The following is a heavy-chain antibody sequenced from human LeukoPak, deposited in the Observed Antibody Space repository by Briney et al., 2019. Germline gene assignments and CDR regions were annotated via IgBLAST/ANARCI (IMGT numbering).Heavy chain of an antibody. V-gene: IGHV4-39*07. Sequence: SETLSLTCTVSGGSIDSNNYYWAWIRQPPGTGLECIGAVFYSGSTFYNPSLKSRVTISVDTSKSQFSLRLTSVTDADTALYYCARGTPHSNWFDPWGQGTLVTVSS. CDR3: ARGTPHSNWFDP. D-gene: IGHD4-11*01. CDR2: VFYSGST. CDR1: GGSIDSNNYY. J-gene: IGHJ5*02.